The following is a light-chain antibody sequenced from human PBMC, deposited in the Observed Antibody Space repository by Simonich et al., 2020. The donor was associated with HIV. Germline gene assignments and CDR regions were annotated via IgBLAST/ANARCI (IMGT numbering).Light chain of an antibody. CDR3: QSGDSSATV. CDR2: KDS. CDR1: ALPKQY. V-gene: IGLV3-25*03. Sequence: SYELTQPPSVSVSPVQTARITCSGDALPKQYAYWYQQKPGQAPVLVIYKDSERPSGIPERFSGSRSGTTVTLTISGVQAEDEADYYCQSGDSSATVFGGGTKLTVL. J-gene: IGLJ2*01.